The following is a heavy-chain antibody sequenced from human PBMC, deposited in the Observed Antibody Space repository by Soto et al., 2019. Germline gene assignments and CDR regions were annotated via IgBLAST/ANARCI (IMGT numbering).Heavy chain of an antibody. CDR2: IIPIAETT. D-gene: IGHD2-2*01. CDR3: ARSQGSSTSLEIYYYYYYGMDV. J-gene: IGHJ6*02. CDR1: GGTFSSYA. V-gene: IGHV1-69*01. Sequence: QVQLVQSGAEVKKPGSSVKVSCKASGGTFSSYAISWVRQAPGQGLEWMGGIIPIAETTNYGQTFQGRVTITADESKSTAYMELSSLRSEDTAVYYCARSQGSSTSLEIYYYYYYGMDVWGQGTTVTVSS.